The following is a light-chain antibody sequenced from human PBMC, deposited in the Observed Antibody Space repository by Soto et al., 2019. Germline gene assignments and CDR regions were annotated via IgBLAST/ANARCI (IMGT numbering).Light chain of an antibody. Sequence: DIQMTQSPSSVSASVGDIVTITCRASQASSNYLAWFQLKPGKAPRSLIFAASYLHTGVPSRFSGSGSGTDFTLTINSLQPEDFATYYCQQYNTYPRTFGQGTKVEIK. J-gene: IGKJ1*01. CDR2: AAS. V-gene: IGKV1-16*01. CDR3: QQYNTYPRT. CDR1: QASSNY.